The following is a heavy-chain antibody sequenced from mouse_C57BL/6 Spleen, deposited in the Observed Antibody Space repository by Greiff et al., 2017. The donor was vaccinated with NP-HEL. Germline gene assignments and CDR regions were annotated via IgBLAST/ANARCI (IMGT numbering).Heavy chain of an antibody. Sequence: EVKVEESGGGLVQPGGSMKLSCVASGFTFSNYWMNWVRQSPEKGLEWVAQIRLKSDNYATHYAESVKGRFTISRDDSKSSVYLQMNNLRAEDTGIYYCTGQLTYYWYFDVWGTGTTVTVSS. CDR2: IRLKSDNYAT. V-gene: IGHV6-3*01. D-gene: IGHD3-3*01. J-gene: IGHJ1*03. CDR1: GFTFSNYW. CDR3: TGQLTYYWYFDV.